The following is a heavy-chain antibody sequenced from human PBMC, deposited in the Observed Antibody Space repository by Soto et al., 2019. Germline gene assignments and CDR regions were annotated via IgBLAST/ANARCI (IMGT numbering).Heavy chain of an antibody. D-gene: IGHD6-13*01. CDR3: SRDRGSWSAYFDN. CDR2: IYYTAST. Sequence: PSETLSLTCTVSGGSISSYYWNWIRQPPGKGLEWIGYIYYTASTNYNPSLKSRVTISVDTSKNQFSLNLRPVTAADTAVYYCSRDRGSWSAYFDNWGQGTLVTVSS. J-gene: IGHJ4*02. CDR1: GGSISSYY. V-gene: IGHV4-59*01.